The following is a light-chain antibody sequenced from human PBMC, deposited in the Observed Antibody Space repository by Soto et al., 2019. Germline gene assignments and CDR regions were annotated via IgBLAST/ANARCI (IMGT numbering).Light chain of an antibody. CDR1: QAVSTW. V-gene: IGKV1-12*01. Sequence: DIQMTQSPSFVSASVGDRVTVTCRASQAVSTWLAWYQQKPGDAPKLLIYAASTLQSGVPSRFSGSGSGTDFTLTIRSLQPEDFATYYCQQSNSFPRTFXGGTKVDI. CDR2: AAS. CDR3: QQSNSFPRT. J-gene: IGKJ4*01.